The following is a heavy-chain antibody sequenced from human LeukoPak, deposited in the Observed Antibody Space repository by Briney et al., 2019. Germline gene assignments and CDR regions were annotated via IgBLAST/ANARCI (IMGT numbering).Heavy chain of an antibody. CDR3: ARDRWFGELSYYYYYGMDV. CDR2: ISAYNGNT. CDR1: GYTFTSYG. D-gene: IGHD3-10*01. J-gene: IGHJ6*02. Sequence: ASVKVSCKASGYTFTSYGISWVRQAPGQGLEWMGWISAYNGNTNYAQKLQGRVTMTTDTSTSTAYMELRSLRSDDTAVYYCARDRWFGELSYYYYYGMDVWGQGTTVTVSS. V-gene: IGHV1-18*01.